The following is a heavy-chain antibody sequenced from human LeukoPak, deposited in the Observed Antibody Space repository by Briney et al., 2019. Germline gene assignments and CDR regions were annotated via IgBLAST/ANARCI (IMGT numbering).Heavy chain of an antibody. CDR1: GFTLTYYA. D-gene: IGHD4-23*01. V-gene: IGHV3-30*15. Sequence: GGSLRLSCAASGFTLTYYAMHWVRQAPGKGLEWVEVTSYDGNKKYYADSVKGRFTISRDSSKNTLYLQMSSLRAEDTAVYYCARSSYDYGGIEGPFDYWGQGTLVTVSS. CDR3: ARSSYDYGGIEGPFDY. CDR2: TSYDGNKK. J-gene: IGHJ4*02.